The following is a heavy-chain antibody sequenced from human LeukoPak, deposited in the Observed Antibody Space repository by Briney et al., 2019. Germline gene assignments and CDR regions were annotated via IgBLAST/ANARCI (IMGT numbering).Heavy chain of an antibody. D-gene: IGHD3-3*01. V-gene: IGHV4-4*02. J-gene: IGHJ4*02. Sequence: PSGTLSLTCGVSGGSISSTNWWSWVRQPPGQGLEWIGEISLSGLTNYNPSLKSRVTMSLDKSKNHLSLNLTSVTAADTAVYYCARGVPEYYDFWSGYFYYFDYWGQGTLVTVSS. CDR3: ARGVPEYYDFWSGYFYYFDY. CDR1: GGSISSTNW. CDR2: ISLSGLT.